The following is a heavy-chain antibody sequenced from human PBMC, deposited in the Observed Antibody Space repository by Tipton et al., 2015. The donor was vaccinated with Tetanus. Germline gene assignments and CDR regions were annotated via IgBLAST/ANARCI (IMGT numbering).Heavy chain of an antibody. CDR1: GGSMSTYY. CDR2: VYDSGST. V-gene: IGHV4-59*01. Sequence: TLSLTCTVSGGSMSTYYWNWIRQSPGEGLEWIGYVYDSGSTNYNPSLKGRVTISVDTSTTQFSLRLNSVTAADTAVYYCARESWNRDAFDIWGQGTMVTVSS. D-gene: IGHD1-1*01. J-gene: IGHJ3*02. CDR3: ARESWNRDAFDI.